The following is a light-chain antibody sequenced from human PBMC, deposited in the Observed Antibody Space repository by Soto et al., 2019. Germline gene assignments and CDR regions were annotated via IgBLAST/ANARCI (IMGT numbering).Light chain of an antibody. CDR3: QQASSYPVT. CDR1: QNIGNW. J-gene: IGKJ4*01. CDR2: AAS. V-gene: IGKV1-12*01. Sequence: DIPMTQSPSSLSASVGQRITITCRASQNIGNWLAWYQQKPGQAPKFLISAASKLQGGVPSRFSGRGSGTEFILTISSLQPEDSAVYYCQQASSYPVTFGGGTKV.